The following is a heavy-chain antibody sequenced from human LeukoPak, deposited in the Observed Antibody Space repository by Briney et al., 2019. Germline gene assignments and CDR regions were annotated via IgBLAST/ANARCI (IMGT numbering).Heavy chain of an antibody. J-gene: IGHJ3*02. D-gene: IGHD1-26*01. V-gene: IGHV3-23*01. CDR2: ISGGGGST. Sequence: GGSLRLSCAASGFTFSSYAMSWVRQAPGKGLEWVSAISGGGGSTYYADSVKGRFTISRDNSKNTLYLQMNSLRAEDTAVYYCAKGLSYLLHAFDIWGQGTMVTVSS. CDR3: AKGLSYLLHAFDI. CDR1: GFTFSSYA.